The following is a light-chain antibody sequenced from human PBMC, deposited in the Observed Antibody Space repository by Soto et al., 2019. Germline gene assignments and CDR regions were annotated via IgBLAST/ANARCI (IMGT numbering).Light chain of an antibody. CDR3: HQYGSSPPDT. CDR2: GSS. Sequence: EIVLTQSPGTLSLSPGARATLSCRASQSVSGNYLAWYQQKPRQSPRLLIYGSSDRATGIPDRFSVSGSGTAFTLTITRVEPDDFAVYYCHQYGSSPPDTFVQGTKLEIK. V-gene: IGKV3-20*01. CDR1: QSVSGNY. J-gene: IGKJ2*01.